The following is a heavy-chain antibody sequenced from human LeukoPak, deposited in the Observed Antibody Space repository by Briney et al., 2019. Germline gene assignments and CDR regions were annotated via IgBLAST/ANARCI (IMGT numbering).Heavy chain of an antibody. D-gene: IGHD1-26*01. CDR1: GFTFSDYY. V-gene: IGHV3-11*04. Sequence: GGSLRLSCAASGFTFSDYYMSWIRQAPGKGLEWISYISSSGNTISYADSVKGRFTISRDNSKNTLYLQMNSLRVEDTAVYYCARDEWELLRAYWGQGTLVTVSS. CDR3: ARDEWELLRAY. CDR2: ISSSGNTI. J-gene: IGHJ4*02.